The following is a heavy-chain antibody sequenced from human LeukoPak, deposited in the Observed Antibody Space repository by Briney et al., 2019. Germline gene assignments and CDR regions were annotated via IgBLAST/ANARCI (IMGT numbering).Heavy chain of an antibody. CDR3: ARAWRSRPSIGAFDI. CDR2: ISSSGSTI. Sequence: GGSLRLSCAASGFTFSSYEMNWVRQAPGKGLEWVSYISSSGSTIYYADSVKGRFTISRDNAKNSLYLQMNSLRAEDTAVYYCARAWRSRPSIGAFDIWGQGTMVTVSS. J-gene: IGHJ3*02. D-gene: IGHD3-3*01. V-gene: IGHV3-48*03. CDR1: GFTFSSYE.